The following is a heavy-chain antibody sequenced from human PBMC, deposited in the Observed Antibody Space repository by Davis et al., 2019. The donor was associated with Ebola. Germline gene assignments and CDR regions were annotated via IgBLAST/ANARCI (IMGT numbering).Heavy chain of an antibody. CDR2: ISDGGTT. D-gene: IGHD3-16*01. CDR1: GFTFSSYA. V-gene: IGHV3-23*01. CDR3: ARAPWFGTP. J-gene: IGHJ5*02. Sequence: GGSLRLSCAASGFTFSSYAMSWVRQAPGKGLEWVAGISDGGTTYHVDPVQGRFTVSRDDSKNTLYLQMHSLRAEDTAVYYCARAPWFGTPWGQGTLVTVSS.